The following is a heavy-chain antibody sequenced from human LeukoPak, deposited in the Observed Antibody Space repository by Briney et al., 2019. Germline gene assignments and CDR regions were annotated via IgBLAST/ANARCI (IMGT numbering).Heavy chain of an antibody. J-gene: IGHJ4*02. CDR2: IYSSGRTYSSGST. CDR1: GGSISTYY. Sequence: PSETLSLTCNVSGGSISTYYWSWIRQPAGKGLEWIGRIYSSGRTYSSGSTDYNPSLKSRVTMSVDTPKNQFSLKLTSVTAADTAVYYCARSRYNYASAPFYWGQGTLVTVSS. V-gene: IGHV4-4*07. CDR3: ARSRYNYASAPFY. D-gene: IGHD5-24*01.